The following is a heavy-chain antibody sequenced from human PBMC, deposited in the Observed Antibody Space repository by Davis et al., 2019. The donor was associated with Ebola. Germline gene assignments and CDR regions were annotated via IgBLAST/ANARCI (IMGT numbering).Heavy chain of an antibody. CDR2: IYYSGST. J-gene: IGHJ6*02. CDR1: GGSISSGDYY. Sequence: MPSETLSLTCTVSGGSISSGDYYWSWIRQPPGKGLEWIGYIYYSGSTYYNPSLKSRVTISVDTSKNQFSLKLSSVTAADTAVYYCARGRGYSYGYGSHYYYYGMDVWGQGTTVTVSS. V-gene: IGHV4-30-4*02. D-gene: IGHD5-18*01. CDR3: ARGRGYSYGYGSHYYYYGMDV.